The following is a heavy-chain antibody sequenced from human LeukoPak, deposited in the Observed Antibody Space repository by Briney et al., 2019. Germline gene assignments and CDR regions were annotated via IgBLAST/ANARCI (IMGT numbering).Heavy chain of an antibody. CDR1: GFTFSSYA. V-gene: IGHV3-30*04. D-gene: IGHD5-12*01. J-gene: IGHJ4*02. Sequence: PGGSLRLSCAASGFTFSSYAMHWVRQAPGKGLEWVAVISYDGSNKYDADSVKGRFTISRDNSKNTLYLQMNSLRAEDTAVYYCARSLDIVATIVDYWGQGTLVTVSS. CDR3: ARSLDIVATIVDY. CDR2: ISYDGSNK.